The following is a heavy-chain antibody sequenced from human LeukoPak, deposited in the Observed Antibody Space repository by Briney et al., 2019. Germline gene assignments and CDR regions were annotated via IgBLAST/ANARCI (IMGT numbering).Heavy chain of an antibody. CDR2: ISSSSTTI. Sequence: GGSLRLSCEASKFTFSLYNMNWGRQAPGKGVEWVSYISSSSTTIYYADSVKGRFTISRENAKSSLFLQMNSLRDEDTAVYFCARDPPSVVGATLGYFDYWGQGTLVTVSS. V-gene: IGHV3-48*02. CDR3: ARDPPSVVGATLGYFDY. D-gene: IGHD1-26*01. J-gene: IGHJ4*02. CDR1: KFTFSLYN.